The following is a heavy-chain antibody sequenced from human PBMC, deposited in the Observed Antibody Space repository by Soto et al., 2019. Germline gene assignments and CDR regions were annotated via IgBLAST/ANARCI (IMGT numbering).Heavy chain of an antibody. CDR3: AKALWFGESSHYFDY. V-gene: IGHV3-23*01. D-gene: IGHD3-10*01. J-gene: IGHJ4*02. Sequence: EVQLLESGGGLVQVGGSLRLSCVGSGFGFDSYAMSWVRQAPGKGLEWVSGIGSSGGAIVYADSVRGRFTISRDNSRNALYLHMNSLRAGDTAVYYCAKALWFGESSHYFDYRGQGTLVTVSS. CDR2: IGSSGGAI. CDR1: GFGFDSYA.